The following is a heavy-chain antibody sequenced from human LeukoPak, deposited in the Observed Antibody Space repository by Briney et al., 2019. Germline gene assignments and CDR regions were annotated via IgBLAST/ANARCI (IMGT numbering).Heavy chain of an antibody. J-gene: IGHJ5*02. CDR3: ARDNYGDYRANWFDP. CDR2: IYYSGST. D-gene: IGHD4-17*01. Sequence: PSETLSLTCTVSGGSISSYYWSWIRQPPGKGLEWIGYIYYSGSTNYNPSLKSRVTISVDTSKNQFSLKLSSVTAADTAVYYRARDNYGDYRANWFDPWGQGTLVTVSP. V-gene: IGHV4-59*01. CDR1: GGSISSYY.